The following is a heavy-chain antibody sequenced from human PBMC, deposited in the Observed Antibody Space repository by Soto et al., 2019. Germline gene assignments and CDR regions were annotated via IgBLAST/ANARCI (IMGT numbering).Heavy chain of an antibody. J-gene: IGHJ4*02. CDR1: GYTFTGYY. Sequence: ASVKVSCKASGYTFTGYYMHWVRQAPGQGLEWMGWINPNSGGTNFAQKFQGWVTVTRDTSISTAYMELSRLRSDDTALYYCARDHCNGGSCYDFWGQGTLVTVSS. CDR2: INPNSGGT. D-gene: IGHD2-15*01. V-gene: IGHV1-2*04. CDR3: ARDHCNGGSCYDF.